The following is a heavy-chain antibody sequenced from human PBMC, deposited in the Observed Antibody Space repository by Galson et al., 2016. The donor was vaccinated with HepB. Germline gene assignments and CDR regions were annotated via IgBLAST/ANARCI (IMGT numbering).Heavy chain of an antibody. J-gene: IGHJ6*04. CDR1: GLTFSSYA. D-gene: IGHD6-13*01. V-gene: IGHV3-23*01. CDR3: AKVTRPGISAPRYGMDV. CDR2: ISGGATAT. Sequence: SLRLSCAASGLTFSSYAMTWVRRAPGRGLEWVSGISGGATATYNADSVKGRFAISRDNSKNTLFLQMNNLRAEDTALYYCAKVTRPGISAPRYGMDVWGKGTPVTVSS.